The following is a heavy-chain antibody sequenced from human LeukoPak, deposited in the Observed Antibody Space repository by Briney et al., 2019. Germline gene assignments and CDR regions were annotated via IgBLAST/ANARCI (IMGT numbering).Heavy chain of an antibody. CDR1: GFTFSSYA. V-gene: IGHV3-23*01. D-gene: IGHD2-15*01. Sequence: PGGSLRLSCAASGFTFSSYAMSWVRQAPGKGLEWVSAISGSGGSTYYADSVKGRFTISRDNSKNTLYLQMDSLRAEDTGVYYCAKDGRYCSGGSPCWVYYYGMDVWGQGTTVTVSS. CDR3: AKDGRYCSGGSPCWVYYYGMDV. CDR2: ISGSGGST. J-gene: IGHJ6*02.